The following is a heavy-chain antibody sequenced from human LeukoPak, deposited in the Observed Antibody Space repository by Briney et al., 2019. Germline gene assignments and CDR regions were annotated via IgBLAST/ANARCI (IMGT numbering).Heavy chain of an antibody. CDR1: GDSVSSNKAI. CDR2: TYYRSKWYN. Sequence: SQTLSLTCSISGDSVSSNKAIWHWIRQSPSRGLEWLGRTYYRSKWYNDYSVSVKTRITINPDTSKNQFSLQLNSVTPEDTAVYYCARDRRLISMAVGYFDLWGPGTLVTVSS. CDR3: ARDRRLISMAVGYFDL. D-gene: IGHD3-10*01. J-gene: IGHJ2*01. V-gene: IGHV6-1*01.